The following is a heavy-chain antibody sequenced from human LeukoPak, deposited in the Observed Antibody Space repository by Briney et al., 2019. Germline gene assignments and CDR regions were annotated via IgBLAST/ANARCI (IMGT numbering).Heavy chain of an antibody. V-gene: IGHV1-2*02. CDR1: GYTFTGYY. CDR2: INPNSGGT. D-gene: IGHD1-1*01. J-gene: IGHJ5*02. Sequence: ASVKVSCKASGYTFTGYYMHWVRQAPGQGLEWMGWINPNSGGTNYAQKFQGRVTMTRDTSISTAYMELSRLRSDDTAVYYCARGEPQLERRYNWFDPWGQGTLVTVSS. CDR3: ARGEPQLERRYNWFDP.